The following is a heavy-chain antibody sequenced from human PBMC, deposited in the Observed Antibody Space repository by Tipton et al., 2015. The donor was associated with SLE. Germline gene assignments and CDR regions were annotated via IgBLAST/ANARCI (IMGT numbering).Heavy chain of an antibody. D-gene: IGHD5-12*01. CDR3: AGKDRRGYSDNDWWYFDI. CDR2: IYASGST. CDR1: DGSISDYY. J-gene: IGHJ2*01. V-gene: IGHV4-4*07. Sequence: TLSLTCTVSDGSISDYYWTWIRQPAGEGLEWIGRIYASGSTNYNPSLRSRAAMSVDTSKNQFSLKLSSVTAADTAVYYCAGKDRRGYSDNDWWYFDIWGRGTLVTVSS.